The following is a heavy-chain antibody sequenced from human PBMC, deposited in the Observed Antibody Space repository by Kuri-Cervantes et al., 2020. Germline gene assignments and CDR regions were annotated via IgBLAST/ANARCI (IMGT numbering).Heavy chain of an antibody. Sequence: GGSLRLSCAASGFTFSSYGMHWVRQAPGKGLEWVAVIWYDGSNKYYADPVKGRFTISRDNSKNTLYLQMNSLRAEDTAVYYCARGGFLDILTGLRGTDTFDIWGQGTMVTVSS. CDR2: IWYDGSNK. J-gene: IGHJ3*02. CDR1: GFTFSSYG. V-gene: IGHV3-33*01. CDR3: ARGGFLDILTGLRGTDTFDI. D-gene: IGHD3-9*01.